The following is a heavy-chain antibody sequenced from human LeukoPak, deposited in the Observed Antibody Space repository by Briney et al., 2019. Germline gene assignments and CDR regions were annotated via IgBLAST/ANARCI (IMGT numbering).Heavy chain of an antibody. CDR3: ARGHSGSYPRRFDY. CDR1: GFTFSSYS. J-gene: IGHJ4*02. Sequence: GGSLRLSCAASGFTFSSYSMNWVRQAPGKGLEWVSSISSSSSYIYYADSVKGRFTISRDNAKNSLYLQMNSLRAEDTAVYYCARGHSGSYPRRFDYWGQGTLVTVSS. D-gene: IGHD1-26*01. V-gene: IGHV3-21*01. CDR2: ISSSSSYI.